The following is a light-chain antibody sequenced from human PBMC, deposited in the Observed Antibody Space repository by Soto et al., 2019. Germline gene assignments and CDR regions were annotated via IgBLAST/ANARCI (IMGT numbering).Light chain of an antibody. J-gene: IGLJ2*01. CDR1: SSDVGGYNY. CDR3: SSYTSSSTLEAV. Sequence: QSALTQPASVSGSTGESITISCTGTSSDVGGYNYVSWYQQHPGKAPKLMIYDVSNRPSGVSNRFSGSKSGNTASLTISGLQAEDEADYYCSSYTSSSTLEAVFCGGTKLTVL. V-gene: IGLV2-14*01. CDR2: DVS.